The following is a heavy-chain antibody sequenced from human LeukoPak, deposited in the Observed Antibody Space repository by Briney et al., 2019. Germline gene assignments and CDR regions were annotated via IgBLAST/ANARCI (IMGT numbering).Heavy chain of an antibody. CDR2: INHSGST. Sequence: PSEPLSLTCAVYGGSFSGYYWSWIRQPPGKGLEWIGEINHSGSTNYNPSLKSRVTISVDTSKNQFSLKLSSVTAADTAVYYCASSYIAAAGTALEPLLDYWGQGTLVTVSS. J-gene: IGHJ4*02. CDR3: ASSYIAAAGTALEPLLDY. D-gene: IGHD6-13*01. V-gene: IGHV4-34*01. CDR1: GGSFSGYY.